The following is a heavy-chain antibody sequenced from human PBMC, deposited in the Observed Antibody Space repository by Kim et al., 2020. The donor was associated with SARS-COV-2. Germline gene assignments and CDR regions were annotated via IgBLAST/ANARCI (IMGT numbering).Heavy chain of an antibody. CDR1: GFTFSSYG. D-gene: IGHD3-16*01. J-gene: IGHJ6*02. CDR2: ISYDGSNK. Sequence: GGSLRLSCAASGFTFSSYGMHWVRQAPGKGLEWVAVISYDGSNKYYADSVKGRFTISRDNSKNTLYLQMNSLRAEDTAVYYCAKNDYASTLPPYYYGMDVWGQGTTVTVSS. CDR3: AKNDYASTLPPYYYGMDV. V-gene: IGHV3-30*18.